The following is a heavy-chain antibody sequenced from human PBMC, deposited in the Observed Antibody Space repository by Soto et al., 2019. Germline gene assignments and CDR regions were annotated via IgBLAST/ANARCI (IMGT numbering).Heavy chain of an antibody. V-gene: IGHV1-8*02. CDR3: AKDSSGWSYGMDV. D-gene: IGHD6-19*01. Sequence: GASVKVSCKASGGTFSCYAISWVRQAPGQGLEWMGGMNPNSGNTGYAQKFQGRVTMTGNTSISTAYMELSSLRSEDTAVYYCAKDSSGWSYGMDVWGQGTTLTVSS. J-gene: IGHJ6*02. CDR2: MNPNSGNT. CDR1: GGTFSCYA.